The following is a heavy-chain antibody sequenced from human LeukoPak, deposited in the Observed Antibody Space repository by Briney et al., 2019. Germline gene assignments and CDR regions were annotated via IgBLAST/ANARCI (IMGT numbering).Heavy chain of an antibody. Sequence: LSGGSLRLSCAASGFTFSSYAMSWVRQAPGKGLEWVSAISGSGGSTYYADSVKGRFTISRDNSKNTLYLQMNSLRAEDTAVYYCAKDLRVSGWLVSPVDFDYWGQGTLVTVSS. CDR2: ISGSGGST. D-gene: IGHD6-19*01. CDR3: AKDLRVSGWLVSPVDFDY. CDR1: GFTFSSYA. V-gene: IGHV3-23*01. J-gene: IGHJ4*02.